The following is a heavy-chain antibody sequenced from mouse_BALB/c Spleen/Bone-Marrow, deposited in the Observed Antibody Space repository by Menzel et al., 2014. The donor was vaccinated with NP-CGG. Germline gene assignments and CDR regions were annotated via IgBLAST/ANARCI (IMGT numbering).Heavy chain of an antibody. D-gene: IGHD2-2*01. J-gene: IGHJ3*01. CDR1: GFTFSYYY. CDR2: ISNGGDGT. Sequence: EVKLVESGGGLVQPGGSLKLSCATSGFTFSYYYMYWVRQTPEKRLEWVAYISNGGDGTYYPDTVKGRFTISRDNAKNTLYLQMSRLKSEDTAMYYCARLDGYDAWFAYWGQGTLVTVSA. V-gene: IGHV5-12*02. CDR3: ARLDGYDAWFAY.